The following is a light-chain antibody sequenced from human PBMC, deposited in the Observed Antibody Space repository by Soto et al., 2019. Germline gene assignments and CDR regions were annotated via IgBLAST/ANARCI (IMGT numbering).Light chain of an antibody. V-gene: IGLV1-44*01. CDR2: NNI. J-gene: IGLJ2*01. CDR3: AAWDDSLDGHVV. CDR1: NSNIGSNT. Sequence: QSVLTQPPSASGNPGQKVTISCSGSNSNIGSNTVSWFQQLPGRAPKLLLYNNIYRPPGVPDRFSGSKSGTSVSLAISGLQSDDEADYYCAAWDDSLDGHVVFGGGTKLTVL.